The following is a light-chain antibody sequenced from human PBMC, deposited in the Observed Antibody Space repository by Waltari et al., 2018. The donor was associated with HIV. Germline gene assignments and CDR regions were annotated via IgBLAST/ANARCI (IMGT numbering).Light chain of an antibody. Sequence: SFELTQPSSVSVSPGQTARITCSGDILAKKYVRGLQQRPGQAPLLIIFKDNERPSGIPERFSGSSTGTTVTLTISGVQVEDEADYYCYSAANYIWVFGGGTRLTVL. J-gene: IGLJ3*02. CDR2: KDN. V-gene: IGLV3-27*01. CDR3: YSAANYIWV. CDR1: ILAKKY.